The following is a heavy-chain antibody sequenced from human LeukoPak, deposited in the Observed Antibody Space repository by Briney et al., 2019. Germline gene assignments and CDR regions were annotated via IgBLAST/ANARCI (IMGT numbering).Heavy chain of an antibody. D-gene: IGHD3-22*01. V-gene: IGHV3-7*01. CDR2: IKQDGSEK. CDR3: ATTNPDYYDSSGYPDY. Sequence: GGSLRLSCAASEFTFSSYWMSWVRQAPGKGLEWVANIKQDGSEKYYVDSVKGRFTISRDNAKNSLYLQMNSLRAEDTAVYYCATTNPDYYDSSGYPDYWGQGTLVTVSS. J-gene: IGHJ4*02. CDR1: EFTFSSYW.